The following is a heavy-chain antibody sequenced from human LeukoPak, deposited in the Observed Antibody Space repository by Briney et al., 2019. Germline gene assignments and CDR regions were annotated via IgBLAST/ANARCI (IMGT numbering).Heavy chain of an antibody. CDR3: ARGRELLFWWFDP. CDR1: GGTFSSYA. Sequence: GASVKASCKASGGTFSSYAISWVRQAPGQGLEWMGGIIPIFGTANYAQKFQGRVTITADESTSTAYMELSSLRSEDTAVYYCARGRELLFWWFDPWGQGTLVTVSS. D-gene: IGHD2-2*01. CDR2: IIPIFGTA. J-gene: IGHJ5*02. V-gene: IGHV1-69*13.